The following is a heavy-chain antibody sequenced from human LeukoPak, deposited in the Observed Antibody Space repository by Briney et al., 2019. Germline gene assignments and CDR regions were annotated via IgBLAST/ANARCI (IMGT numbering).Heavy chain of an antibody. V-gene: IGHV4-31*11. J-gene: IGHJ5*02. D-gene: IGHD6-25*01. Sequence: SQTLSLTCAVSGGSISSDYFWIWIRQHPGKGLEWIGYIHYSGSTYSNPSLKSRVNMSVDTSKNQFSLKLRSVTDADTAVYYCARDANPIAAATYNWFDPWGQGTLVIVSS. CDR3: ARDANPIAAATYNWFDP. CDR1: GGSISSDYF. CDR2: IHYSGST.